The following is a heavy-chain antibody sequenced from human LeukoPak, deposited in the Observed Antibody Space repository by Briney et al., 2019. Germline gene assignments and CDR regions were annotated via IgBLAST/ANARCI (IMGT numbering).Heavy chain of an antibody. V-gene: IGHV1-69*06. CDR3: ASSPMVESSGWYAGYYYHGMDV. J-gene: IGHJ6*04. CDR2: IIPIFGTA. Sequence: ASVKVSCKASGGTFSSYAISWVRQAPGQGLEWMGGIIPIFGTANYAQKFQGRVTITADKSTSTAYMELSSLRSEDTAVYYCASSPMVESSGWYAGYYYHGMDVWGKGPTVTVSS. CDR1: GGTFSSYA. D-gene: IGHD6-19*01.